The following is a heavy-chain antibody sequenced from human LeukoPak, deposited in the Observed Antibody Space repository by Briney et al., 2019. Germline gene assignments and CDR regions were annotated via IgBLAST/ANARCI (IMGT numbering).Heavy chain of an antibody. D-gene: IGHD3-10*01. CDR3: ARDNYGTLDY. CDR1: GYTFTDYY. J-gene: IGHJ4*02. V-gene: IGHV1-2*02. Sequence: GASVKVSCKASGYTFTDYYIHWVRQAPGQGLEWMGWINPRSGGANYALKFQGTVTMTRDTSISTAYMELSRLRFDDTAVYYCARDNYGTLDYWGQGTLVTVSS. CDR2: INPRSGGA.